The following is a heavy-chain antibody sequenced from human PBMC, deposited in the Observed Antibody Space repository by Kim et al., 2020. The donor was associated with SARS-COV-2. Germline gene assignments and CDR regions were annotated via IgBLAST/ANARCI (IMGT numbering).Heavy chain of an antibody. CDR3: ARVSSYYPGSWSFRPRYFGPDG. CDR1: GESFSGDY. Sequence: SETLSLTCAVHGESFSGDYWSWVRQSPEKGLEWIGEINHRGNTNYIPSLDSRVTMSVDTSKQQFSLRLSSVTAADSAVYYCARVSSYYPGSWSFRPRYFGPDGWGQGTPVTVS. CDR2: INHRGNT. J-gene: IGHJ6*02. D-gene: IGHD3-10*01. V-gene: IGHV4-34*01.